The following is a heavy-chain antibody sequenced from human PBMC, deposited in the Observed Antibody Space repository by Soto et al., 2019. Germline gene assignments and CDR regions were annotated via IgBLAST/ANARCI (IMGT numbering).Heavy chain of an antibody. D-gene: IGHD3-22*01. CDR1: GFTFSGSA. Sequence: EVQLVESGGGLVQPGGSLKLSCAASGFTFSGSAMHWVRQASGKGLEWVGRIRSKANSDATAYAASVKGRFTISRDDSKNTAYLQMNSLKTEDTAVYYCKAVVASVDYWGQGTLVTVSS. J-gene: IGHJ4*02. CDR2: IRSKANSDAT. V-gene: IGHV3-73*01. CDR3: KAVVASVDY.